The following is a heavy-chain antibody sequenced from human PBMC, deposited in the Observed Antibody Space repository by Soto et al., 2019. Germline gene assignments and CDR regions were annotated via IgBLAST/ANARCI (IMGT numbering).Heavy chain of an antibody. J-gene: IGHJ3*01. CDR1: GFTFSTYA. D-gene: IGHD3-22*01. CDR2: ISGSGGTI. CDR3: AKCTLTEVYYADSSRAFDV. V-gene: IGHV3-23*01. Sequence: EVQLLESGGGLVQPGGSLRLSCAASGFTFSTYAMSWVRQAPGKGLEWVSGISGSGGTIYSADSVKGRFTISRDNSENRLYLKMNSLRAEDTAVYYCAKCTLTEVYYADSSRAFDVWGQGTVVAVSS.